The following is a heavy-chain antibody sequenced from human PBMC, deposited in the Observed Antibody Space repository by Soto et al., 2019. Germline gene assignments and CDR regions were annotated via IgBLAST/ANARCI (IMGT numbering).Heavy chain of an antibody. Sequence: GGSLRLSCAGSGFTFRRFWMSWVRQAPGKEVEWVASIKEDGSVKHYVDPVKGRFTISRDNAKNSLYLQMNSLRVEDTAVYYCAREAYWGQGAVVTVPP. V-gene: IGHV3-7*01. CDR1: GFTFRRFW. CDR2: IKEDGSVK. J-gene: IGHJ1*01. CDR3: AREAY.